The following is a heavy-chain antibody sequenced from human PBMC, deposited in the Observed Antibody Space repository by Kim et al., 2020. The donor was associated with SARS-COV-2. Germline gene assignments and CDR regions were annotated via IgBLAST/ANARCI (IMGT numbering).Heavy chain of an antibody. D-gene: IGHD6-19*01. Sequence: GGSLRLSCAASGFTFSSYGMHWVRQAPGKGLEWVAVISYDGSNKYYADSVKGRFTISRDNSKNTLYLQMNSLRAEDTAVYYCARDPPPPIIAVAGAYYYYGMDVWGQGTTVTVS. CDR1: GFTFSSYG. CDR2: ISYDGSNK. V-gene: IGHV3-33*05. CDR3: ARDPPPPIIAVAGAYYYYGMDV. J-gene: IGHJ6*02.